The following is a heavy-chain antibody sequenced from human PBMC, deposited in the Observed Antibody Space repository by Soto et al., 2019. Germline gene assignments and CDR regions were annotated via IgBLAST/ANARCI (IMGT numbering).Heavy chain of an antibody. D-gene: IGHD3-10*01. CDR1: GGSFSGYY. CDR3: ARGRQRGSGSYRDYFDY. Sequence: ETLSLTCAIYGGSFSGYYWSWIRQPPGKGLEWIGEINHSGSTNYNPSLKSRVTISVDTSKNQFSLNLSSVTAADTAVYYCARGRQRGSGSYRDYFDYWGQGSLVTVSS. V-gene: IGHV4-34*01. J-gene: IGHJ4*02. CDR2: INHSGST.